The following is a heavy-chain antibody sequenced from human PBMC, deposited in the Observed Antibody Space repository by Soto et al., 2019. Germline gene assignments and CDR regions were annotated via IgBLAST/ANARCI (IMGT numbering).Heavy chain of an antibody. V-gene: IGHV1-69*13. Sequence: ASVKVSCKASGGTFSSYAISWVRQAPGQGLEWMGGIIPIFGTANYAQKFQGRVTITADESTSTAYMELSSLRSEDTAVYYCARKEAVDIVVVPAAVRYYYYYYGMDVWGQGTTVTVSS. D-gene: IGHD2-2*01. CDR2: IIPIFGTA. J-gene: IGHJ6*02. CDR1: GGTFSSYA. CDR3: ARKEAVDIVVVPAAVRYYYYYYGMDV.